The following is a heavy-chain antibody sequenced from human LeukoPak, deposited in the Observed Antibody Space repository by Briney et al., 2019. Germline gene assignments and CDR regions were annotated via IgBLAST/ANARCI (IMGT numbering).Heavy chain of an antibody. J-gene: IGHJ4*02. Sequence: PGGSLRLSCAASGFTFSTYWMSWVRQAPGKGLEWVANIKQDGSEKYYVDSVKGRFTISRDNAKNSLYLQMNSLRAEDTAVYYCAPYPTYYYDSSGASFDYWGQGTLVTVSS. V-gene: IGHV3-7*01. CDR3: APYPTYYYDSSGASFDY. CDR1: GFTFSTYW. D-gene: IGHD3-22*01. CDR2: IKQDGSEK.